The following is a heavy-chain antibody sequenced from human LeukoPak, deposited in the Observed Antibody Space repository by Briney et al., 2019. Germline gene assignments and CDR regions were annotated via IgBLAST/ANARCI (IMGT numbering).Heavy chain of an antibody. CDR3: ARASRIAVAGTGGAYYYYYYGMDV. J-gene: IGHJ6*02. V-gene: IGHV3-13*01. D-gene: IGHD6-19*01. Sequence: GGSLRLSCAASGFTFSSYDMHWVRQATGKGLEWVSAIGTAGDTYYPGSVKGRFTISRENAKNSLCLQMYSLRAGETAVYYCARASRIAVAGTGGAYYYYYYGMDVWGQGTTVTVSS. CDR1: GFTFSSYD. CDR2: IGTAGDT.